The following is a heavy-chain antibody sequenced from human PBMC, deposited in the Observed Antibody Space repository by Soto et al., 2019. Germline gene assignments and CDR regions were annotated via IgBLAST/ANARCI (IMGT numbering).Heavy chain of an antibody. V-gene: IGHV1-8*01. CDR3: ARDGIMVNYFDY. CDR1: GYTFTSYD. CDR2: MNPNSGNT. Sequence: ASVKVSCKASGYTFTSYDINWVRQATGQGLEWMGWMNPNSGNTGYAQKFQGRVTMTRNTSISTAYMELRSLRSDDTAVYYCARDGIMVNYFDYWGQGTLVTVSS. D-gene: IGHD5-18*01. J-gene: IGHJ4*02.